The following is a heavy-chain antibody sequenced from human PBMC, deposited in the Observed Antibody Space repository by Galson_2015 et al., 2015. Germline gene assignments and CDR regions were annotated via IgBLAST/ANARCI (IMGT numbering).Heavy chain of an antibody. CDR3: ATGGSSSWYGDWFDP. CDR1: GNTFTSYY. CDR2: INPSGGRT. V-gene: IGHV1-46*01. Sequence: SVKASCKASGNTFTSYYMHWVRQAPGQGLEWMGIINPSGGRTSYAQKFEGRVTMSRDTSTSTVYMELSSLGSEDTAVYYCATGGSSSWYGDWFDPWGQGTLVTVSS. J-gene: IGHJ5*02. D-gene: IGHD6-13*01.